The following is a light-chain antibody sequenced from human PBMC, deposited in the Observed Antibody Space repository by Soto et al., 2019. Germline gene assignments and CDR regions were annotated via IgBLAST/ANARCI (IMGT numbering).Light chain of an antibody. V-gene: IGLV2-14*01. CDR2: GVT. CDR3: SSYTSASTLLYL. CDR1: SSDVGGYNY. Sequence: QSVLTQPASVSGSLGQSITISCTGTSSDVGGYNYVSWYQQHPGIAPKLLIYGVTNRPSGVSPRFSGSKSGNTASLTISGLQAEDEADYHCSSYTSASTLLYLFGTGTKLTVL. J-gene: IGLJ1*01.